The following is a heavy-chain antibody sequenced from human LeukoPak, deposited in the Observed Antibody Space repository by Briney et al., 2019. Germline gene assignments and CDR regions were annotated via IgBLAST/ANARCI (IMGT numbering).Heavy chain of an antibody. V-gene: IGHV4-59*08. Sequence: SETLSLTCTVSGDSIRSYYWSWIRQPPGKGLEWIGYINSSENTKHNPSLKSRVTISSDTSKNQFSLKLSSVTAADTALYYCARQIYDTGSYRIDYWGQGILVTVSS. D-gene: IGHD3-22*01. CDR1: GDSIRSYY. CDR3: ARQIYDTGSYRIDY. J-gene: IGHJ4*02. CDR2: INSSENT.